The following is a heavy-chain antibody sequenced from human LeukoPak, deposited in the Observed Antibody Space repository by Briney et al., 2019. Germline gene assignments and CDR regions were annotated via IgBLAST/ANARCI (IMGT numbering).Heavy chain of an antibody. D-gene: IGHD1-26*01. CDR2: MNPNSGNT. CDR3: ARDRAGSYRGDYYMDV. V-gene: IGHV1-8*01. J-gene: IGHJ6*03. Sequence: EASVKVSCKASGYTFTSYDINWVRQATGQGLEWMGWMNPNSGNTGYAQKFQGRVTMTRNTSISAAYMELSRLRSDDTAVYYCARDRAGSYRGDYYMDVWGKGTTVTVSS. CDR1: GYTFTSYD.